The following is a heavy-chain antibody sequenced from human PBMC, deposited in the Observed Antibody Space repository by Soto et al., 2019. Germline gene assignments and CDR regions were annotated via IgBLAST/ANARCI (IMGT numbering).Heavy chain of an antibody. CDR1: GGSISSYY. CDR2: IYYSGST. D-gene: IGHD4-17*01. CDR3: ARGATVTTFFWYSY. V-gene: IGHV4-59*01. J-gene: IGHJ4*02. Sequence: SETLSLTCTVSGGSISSYYWSWIRQPPGKGLEWIGYIYYSGSTNYNPSLKSRVTISVDTSKNQFSLKLSSVTAADTAVYYCARGATVTTFFWYSYWGQGTLVTVSS.